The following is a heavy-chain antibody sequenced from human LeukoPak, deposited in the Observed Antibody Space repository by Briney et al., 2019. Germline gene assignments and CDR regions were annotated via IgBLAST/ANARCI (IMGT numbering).Heavy chain of an antibody. CDR2: IYYDGST. D-gene: IGHD1-26*01. CDR3: ARVTHHPYGDCPTVGAKVCGDAFDI. Sequence: SETLSLTCIVSGGSISITNYYWGWIRQPPGKGLEWIGNIYYDGSTYYNPSLKSRVTISVDTSKNQFSLKLSSVTAADTAVYYCARVTHHPYGDCPTVGAKVCGDAFDIWGQGTMVTVSS. V-gene: IGHV4-39*07. J-gene: IGHJ3*02. CDR1: GGSISITNYY.